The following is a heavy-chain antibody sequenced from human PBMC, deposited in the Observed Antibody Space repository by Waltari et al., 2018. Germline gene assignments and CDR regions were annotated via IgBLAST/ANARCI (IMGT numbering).Heavy chain of an antibody. D-gene: IGHD3-10*01. CDR3: ARLIHLWFGEFDY. Sequence: QLQLQESGPGLVKPSETLSLTCTVSGGSISSSSYYWGWIRQPPGKGLEWIGSIYYSGSTYYNPALKSRGTISVDTSKNQFSLKLSAVTAADTAVYYCARLIHLWFGEFDYWGQGTLVTVSS. CDR1: GGSISSSSYY. V-gene: IGHV4-39*01. J-gene: IGHJ4*02. CDR2: IYYSGST.